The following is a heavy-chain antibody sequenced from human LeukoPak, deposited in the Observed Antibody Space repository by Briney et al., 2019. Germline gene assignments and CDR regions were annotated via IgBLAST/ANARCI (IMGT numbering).Heavy chain of an antibody. J-gene: IGHJ5*02. CDR2: IYYSGST. D-gene: IGHD6-13*01. V-gene: IGHV4-59*01. CDR3: ARLSSSWSPRFDP. Sequence: SETLSLTCTVSGGSISSYYWNWIRQPPGKGLEWIGYIYYSGSTNYNPSLKSRVTISVDTSKNQFSLKLSSVTAADTAVYYCARLSSSWSPRFDPWGLGTLVTVSS. CDR1: GGSISSYY.